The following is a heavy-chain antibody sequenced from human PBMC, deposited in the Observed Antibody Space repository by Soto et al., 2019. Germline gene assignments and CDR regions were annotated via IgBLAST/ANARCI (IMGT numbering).Heavy chain of an antibody. D-gene: IGHD6-25*01. Sequence: SETLSLTCTVSGGSISSYYWSWIRQPPGKGLEWIGYIYYSGSTNYNPSLKSRVTISVDTSKNQFSLKQSSVTAADTAVYYCARDSSVALMDVWGQGTTVTVSS. CDR3: ARDSSVALMDV. CDR2: IYYSGST. J-gene: IGHJ6*02. V-gene: IGHV4-59*01. CDR1: GGSISSYY.